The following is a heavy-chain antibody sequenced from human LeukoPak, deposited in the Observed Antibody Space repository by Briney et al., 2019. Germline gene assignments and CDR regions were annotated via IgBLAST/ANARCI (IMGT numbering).Heavy chain of an antibody. Sequence: GGSLRLSCAASGFTFSSYAMSWVRQAPGKGLEWVSAISGSGGSTYYADSVKGRFTISRDNSKNTLYPQMNSLRAEDTAVYYCAKDLRRPNWFDPWGQGTLVTVSS. V-gene: IGHV3-23*01. J-gene: IGHJ5*02. CDR2: ISGSGGST. CDR1: GFTFSSYA. CDR3: AKDLRRPNWFDP.